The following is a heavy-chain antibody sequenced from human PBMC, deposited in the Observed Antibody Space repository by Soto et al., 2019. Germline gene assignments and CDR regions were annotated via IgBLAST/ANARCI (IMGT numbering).Heavy chain of an antibody. Sequence: SETLSLTCTVSGGSISSGGYYWSWIRQHPGKGLEWIGYIYYSGSTYYNPSLKSRVTISVDTSKNQFSLKLSSVTAADTAVYYCARENYDSSGYYYWGQGTLVTVSS. D-gene: IGHD3-22*01. J-gene: IGHJ4*02. CDR2: IYYSGST. CDR1: GGSISSGGYY. CDR3: ARENYDSSGYYY. V-gene: IGHV4-31*03.